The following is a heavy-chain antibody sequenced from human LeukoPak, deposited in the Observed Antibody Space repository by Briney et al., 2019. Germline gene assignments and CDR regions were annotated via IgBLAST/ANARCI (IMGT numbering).Heavy chain of an antibody. J-gene: IGHJ4*02. CDR1: GFTFSSHG. Sequence: PGGSLRLSCAASGFTFSSHGMHWVRQAPGKGLEWVAFIRYDGSNKYYADSVKGRFTISRDNSKNTLYLQMNILRAEDTAVYYCAKDRVPFRATSGYYLDYWGQGTLVTVSS. CDR2: IRYDGSNK. D-gene: IGHD3-22*01. CDR3: AKDRVPFRATSGYYLDY. V-gene: IGHV3-30*02.